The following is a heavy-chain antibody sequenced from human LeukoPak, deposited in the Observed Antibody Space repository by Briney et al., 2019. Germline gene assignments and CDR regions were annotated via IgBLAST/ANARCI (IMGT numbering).Heavy chain of an antibody. CDR3: ARDSPLHRAFDI. V-gene: IGHV3-21*01. D-gene: IGHD1-26*01. Sequence: MSGGSLRLSCAASGFTFSSYSMNWVRQAPGKGLEWVSSISSSSSYIYYADSVKGRFTISRDNSKNTLYLQMNSLRAEDTAVYYCARDSPLHRAFDIWGQGTMVTVSS. CDR2: ISSSSSYI. J-gene: IGHJ3*02. CDR1: GFTFSSYS.